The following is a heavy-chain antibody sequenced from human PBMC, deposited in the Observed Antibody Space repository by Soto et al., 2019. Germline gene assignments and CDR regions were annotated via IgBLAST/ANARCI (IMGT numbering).Heavy chain of an antibody. J-gene: IGHJ4*02. CDR2: IIPIFGTA. D-gene: IGHD3-22*01. V-gene: IGHV1-69*01. Sequence: QVQLVQSGAEVKKPGSSVKVSCKASGGTFSSYAISWVRQAPGQGLEWMGGIIPIFGTANYAQKFQGRVTITADESTSTAYMELISLRSEDTAVYYCARVRYYYDSSGPVYYFDYWGQVTLFTVSS. CDR1: GGTFSSYA. CDR3: ARVRYYYDSSGPVYYFDY.